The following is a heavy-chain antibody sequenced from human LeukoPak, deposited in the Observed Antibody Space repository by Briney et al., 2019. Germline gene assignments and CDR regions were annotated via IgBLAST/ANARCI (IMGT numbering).Heavy chain of an antibody. V-gene: IGHV3-20*04. CDR2: INCNWYST. CDR3: ARTGYYGSGSYSDY. J-gene: IGHJ4*02. D-gene: IGHD3-10*01. CDR1: GYTFDDYG. Sequence: PGGSLRLSCAASGYTFDDYGMSWVRQAPGKGLEGVSGINCNWYSTVYADAVKGRFTIPRDNAKNCLYLQMNSLRAEDTASYYCARTGYYGSGSYSDYWGQGTLVTVSS.